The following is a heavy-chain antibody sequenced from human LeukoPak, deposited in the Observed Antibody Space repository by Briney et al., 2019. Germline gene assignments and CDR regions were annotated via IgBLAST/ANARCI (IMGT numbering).Heavy chain of an antibody. CDR3: ARGLITIVGGDNWFDP. CDR1: GGSISSYY. V-gene: IGHV4-59*01. Sequence: SETLSLTCTVSGGSISSYYWSWIRQTPGKGLEWIGYIYYTGNTNYNPSLKSRVTISVDTSKNQFSLKLSSVTAADTAVYYCARGLITIVGGDNWFDPWGQGTLVTVSS. CDR2: IYYTGNT. J-gene: IGHJ5*02. D-gene: IGHD3-10*01.